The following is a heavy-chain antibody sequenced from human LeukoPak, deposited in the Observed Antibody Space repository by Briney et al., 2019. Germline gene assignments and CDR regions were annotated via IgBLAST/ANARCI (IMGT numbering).Heavy chain of an antibody. D-gene: IGHD3-3*01. CDR1: GFTFSSFE. CDR2: ISSSGSSI. V-gene: IGHV3-48*03. J-gene: IGHJ6*03. CDR3: ARLDRSDFWSGYYKGYYYYMDV. Sequence: GGSLRLSCAASGFTFSSFEMNWVRQAPGKGLEWVSYISSSGSSIYYADSVKGRFTISRDNAKNSLYLQMNSLRAEDTAVYYCARLDRSDFWSGYYKGYYYYMDVWGQGTTVTVSS.